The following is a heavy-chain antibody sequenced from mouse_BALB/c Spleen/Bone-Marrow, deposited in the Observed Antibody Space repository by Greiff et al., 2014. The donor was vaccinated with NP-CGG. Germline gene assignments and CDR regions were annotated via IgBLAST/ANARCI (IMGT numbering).Heavy chain of an antibody. Sequence: VQLQQPGAELVKPGASVKLSCTASGFNIKDIYMHWVKQRPEQGLEWIGRIDPANGNTKYDPKFQGKATITADTSSNTAYLQLSSLTSEDTAVYYCARYDYGWYFSVWGAGTTATVSS. D-gene: IGHD2-4*01. CDR1: GFNIKDIY. CDR2: IDPANGNT. CDR3: ARYDYGWYFSV. J-gene: IGHJ1*01. V-gene: IGHV14-3*02.